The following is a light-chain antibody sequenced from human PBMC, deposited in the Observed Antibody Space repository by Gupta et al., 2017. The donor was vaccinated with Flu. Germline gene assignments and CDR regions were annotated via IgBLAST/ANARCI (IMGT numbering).Light chain of an antibody. CDR1: AGSVTSGHY. V-gene: IGLV7-46*01. CDR3: LLSYSGSRRV. CDR2: DIN. Sequence: QAVVTQEPSLTVSPGGTVTLTCGSSAGSVTSGHYPYWCQQQPGQAPRPLIYDINNKYPWTPARFSGSLLGGKAALTLSGAQPDDDAEYYCLLSYSGSRRVFGGWTRLTVL. J-gene: IGLJ3*02.